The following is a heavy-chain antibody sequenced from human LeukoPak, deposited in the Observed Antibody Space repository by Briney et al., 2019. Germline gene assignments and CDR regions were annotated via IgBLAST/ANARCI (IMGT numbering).Heavy chain of an antibody. J-gene: IGHJ6*02. CDR3: ARDGDITPTDV. D-gene: IGHD2-15*01. Sequence: GRSLRLSCAASGFTFSSFGMHWVRQAPGKGLEWVAVIWYDGSNKYYADSVKGRFTISRDNSKNTLYLQMNSLRAEDTAVYYCARDGDITPTDVWGQGTTVTVSS. CDR1: GFTFSSFG. CDR2: IWYDGSNK. V-gene: IGHV3-33*01.